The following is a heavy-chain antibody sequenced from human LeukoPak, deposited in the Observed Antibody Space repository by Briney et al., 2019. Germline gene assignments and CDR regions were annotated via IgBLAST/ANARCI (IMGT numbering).Heavy chain of an antibody. CDR2: INPNSGGT. Sequence: ASVKVSCKASGYTFTGYYMHWVRQAPGQGLEWMGWINPNSGGTNYAQKFQGRVTMTRDTSISTAYMELSRLRSDDTAVYYCARGKRITIFGVVIDYFDYWGQGTLVTVSS. V-gene: IGHV1-2*02. J-gene: IGHJ4*02. D-gene: IGHD3-3*01. CDR1: GYTFTGYY. CDR3: ARGKRITIFGVVIDYFDY.